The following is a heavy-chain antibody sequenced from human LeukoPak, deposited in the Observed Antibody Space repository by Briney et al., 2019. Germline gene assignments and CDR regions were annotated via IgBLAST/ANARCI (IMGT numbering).Heavy chain of an antibody. CDR2: IYHSGST. Sequence: TSETLSLTCTVSGYSISSGYYWGWIRQPPGKGLEWIGSIYHSGSTYYNPSLKSRVTISVDTSKNQFSLKLSSVTAADTAVYYCASRTNGPWGAPWAYYYMDVWGKGTTVTVSS. D-gene: IGHD2-8*01. J-gene: IGHJ6*03. V-gene: IGHV4-38-2*02. CDR1: GYSISSGYY. CDR3: ASRTNGPWGAPWAYYYMDV.